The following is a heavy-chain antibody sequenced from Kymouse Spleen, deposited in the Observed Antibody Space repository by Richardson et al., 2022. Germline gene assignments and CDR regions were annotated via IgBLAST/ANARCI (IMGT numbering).Heavy chain of an antibody. CDR3: TRRIVGATRDYYGMDV. CDR1: GFTFSGSA. V-gene: IGHV3-73*02. J-gene: IGHJ6*02. Sequence: EVQLVESGGGLVQPGGSLKLSCAASGFTFSGSAMHWVRQASGKGLEWVGRIRSKANSYATAYAASVKGRFTISRDDSKNTAYLQMNSLKTEDTAVYYCTRRIVGATRDYYGMDVWGQGTTVTVSS. D-gene: IGHD1-26*01. CDR2: IRSKANSYAT.